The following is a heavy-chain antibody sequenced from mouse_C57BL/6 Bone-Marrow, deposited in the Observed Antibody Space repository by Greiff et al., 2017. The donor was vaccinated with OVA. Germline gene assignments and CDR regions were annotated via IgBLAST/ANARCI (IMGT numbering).Heavy chain of an antibody. D-gene: IGHD2-1*01. J-gene: IGHJ3*01. CDR3: ARAPLLGAWFAY. Sequence: VKLMESGAELVKPGASVKLSCKASGYTFTSYWMHWVKQRPGQGLEWIGMIHPNSGSTNYNEKFKSKATLTVDKSSSTAYMQLSSLTSEDSAVYYCARAPLLGAWFAYWGQGTLVTVSA. V-gene: IGHV1-64*01. CDR1: GYTFTSYW. CDR2: IHPNSGST.